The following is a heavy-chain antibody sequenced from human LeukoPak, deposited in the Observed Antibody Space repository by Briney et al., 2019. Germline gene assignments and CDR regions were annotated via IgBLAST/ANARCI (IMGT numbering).Heavy chain of an antibody. CDR2: ISGSGGST. Sequence: PGGSLRLSCAASGFTFSSYAMSWVRQAPRKGLEWVSAISGSGGSTYYADSVKGRFTISRDNAQNSLYLQMNSLRPEDTALYYCAKVGAWRGAGYYFDYWGQGTLVTVSS. V-gene: IGHV3-23*01. CDR3: AKVGAWRGAGYYFDY. CDR1: GFTFSSYA. J-gene: IGHJ4*02. D-gene: IGHD3-16*01.